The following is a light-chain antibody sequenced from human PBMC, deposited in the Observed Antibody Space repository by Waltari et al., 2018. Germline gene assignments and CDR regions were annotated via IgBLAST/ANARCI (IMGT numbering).Light chain of an antibody. CDR3: QQYGSSPRT. J-gene: IGKJ1*01. CDR1: QRVSSSY. Sequence: EIVLTQSPGTLSLSPGERATLSCRASQRVSSSYLAWYQQKPGQAPRLLIYGGSSRATGIPDRFSGSGSGTDFTLTISRLEPEDFAVYYCQQYGSSPRTFGQGTKVEIK. V-gene: IGKV3-20*01. CDR2: GGS.